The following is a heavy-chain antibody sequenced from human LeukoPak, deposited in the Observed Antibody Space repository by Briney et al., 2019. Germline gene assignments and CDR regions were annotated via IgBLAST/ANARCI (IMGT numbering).Heavy chain of an antibody. CDR1: GFTFSRFW. CDR2: INQDGSEK. CDR3: ATARNFRFEY. D-gene: IGHD1-7*01. J-gene: IGHJ4*02. Sequence: PGGSLRLSCTASGFTFSRFWMSWVRQAPGKGLEWVANINQDGSEKYYVDSVKGRFTVSRDYAKNTLFLQMNNLRTEDTALYFCATARNFRFEYWGQGSLVIVSA. V-gene: IGHV3-7*01.